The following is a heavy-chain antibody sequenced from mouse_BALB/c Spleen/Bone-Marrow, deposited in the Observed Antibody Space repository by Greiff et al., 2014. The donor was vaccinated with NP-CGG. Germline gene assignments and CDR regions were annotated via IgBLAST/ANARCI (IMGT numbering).Heavy chain of an antibody. CDR2: IWRGGST. CDR3: AKNLRGNYVRAMDY. Sequence: QVQLKESGPGLVQPSQSLSITCTVSGFSLTSYGVHWVRQSPGMGLEWLGVIWRGGSTDYNAAFMSRLSITKDNSKSQVFFKMNSLQADDTAIYYCAKNLRGNYVRAMDYWGQGTSVTVSS. V-gene: IGHV2-5*01. D-gene: IGHD2-1*01. CDR1: GFSLTSYG. J-gene: IGHJ4*01.